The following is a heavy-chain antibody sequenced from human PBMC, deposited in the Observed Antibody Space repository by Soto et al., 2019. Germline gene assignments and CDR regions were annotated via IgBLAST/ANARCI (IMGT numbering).Heavy chain of an antibody. CDR3: ARLGRYFDWLPYGMDV. CDR1: GYTFTGYY. V-gene: IGHV1-2*02. Sequence: ASVKVSFKASGYTFTGYYMHWVRQAPGQGLEWMGWINPNSGGTNYAQKFQGRVTMTRDTSISTAYMELSRLRSDDTAVYYCARLGRYFDWLPYGMDVWGQGTTVTVSS. D-gene: IGHD3-9*01. CDR2: INPNSGGT. J-gene: IGHJ6*02.